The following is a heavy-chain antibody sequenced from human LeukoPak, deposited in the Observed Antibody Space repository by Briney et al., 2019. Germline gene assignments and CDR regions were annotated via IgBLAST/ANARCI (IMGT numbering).Heavy chain of an antibody. V-gene: IGHV1-2*02. CDR1: GYTVTGYY. Sequence: ASVKVSCKASGYTVTGYYMHWVRQAPGQGLERMGWINPNSGGTNYSQTFQSRVTMTRDTSISTAYMELSRLRSDDTAVYYCPRPRYCTNGVCYPIFDYWGQGTLVTVSS. CDR3: PRPRYCTNGVCYPIFDY. J-gene: IGHJ4*02. D-gene: IGHD2-8*01. CDR2: INPNSGGT.